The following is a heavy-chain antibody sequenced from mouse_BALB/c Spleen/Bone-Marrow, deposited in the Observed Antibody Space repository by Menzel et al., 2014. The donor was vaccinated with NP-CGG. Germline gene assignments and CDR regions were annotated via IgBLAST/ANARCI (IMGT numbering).Heavy chain of an antibody. V-gene: IGHV1S16*01. CDR1: GYTFTSYC. CDR3: SIGGFDY. CDR2: INPSNGGT. J-gene: IGHJ2*01. Sequence: SGPELVKPGASVKLSCKASGYTFTSYCMHWVKLRPGQGFEWIGEINPSNGGTNYNEKFKRKATLTVDKSSSTPYMQPSSLTSEDSWVYYCSIGGFDYWGQGTTLTVSS.